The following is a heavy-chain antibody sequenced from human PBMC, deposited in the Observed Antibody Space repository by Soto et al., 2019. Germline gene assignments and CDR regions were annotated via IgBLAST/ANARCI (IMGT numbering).Heavy chain of an antibody. D-gene: IGHD6-6*01. V-gene: IGHV3-9*01. CDR1: GFTFDDYA. CDR2: ISWNSGSI. J-gene: IGHJ6*02. Sequence: GGSLRLSCAASGFTFDDYAMHWVRQAPGKGLEWVSGISWNSGSIGYADSVKGRFTISRDNAKNSLYLQMNSLRAEDTALYYCAKYGSSGFYYGMDVWGQGTTVTVSS. CDR3: AKYGSSGFYYGMDV.